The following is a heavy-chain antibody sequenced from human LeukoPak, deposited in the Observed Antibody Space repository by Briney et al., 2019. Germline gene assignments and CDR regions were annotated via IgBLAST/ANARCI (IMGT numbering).Heavy chain of an antibody. CDR1: GFTFSKHW. CDR3: ARATSYSSYGMDV. CDR2: IDSDGSST. V-gene: IGHV3-74*01. D-gene: IGHD4-11*01. Sequence: PGGSLRLSCAASGFTFSKHWMHWVRQVPGKGLVWVSRIDSDGSSTSYADSVKGRFTISRDNAKNTLYLQMNSLRAEDTAVHYCARATSYSSYGMDVWGQGTTVTVSS. J-gene: IGHJ6*02.